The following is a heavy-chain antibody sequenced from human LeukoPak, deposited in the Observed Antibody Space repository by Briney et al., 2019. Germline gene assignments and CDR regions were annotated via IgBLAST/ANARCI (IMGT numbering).Heavy chain of an antibody. V-gene: IGHV3-21*01. CDR2: ISSSSSYI. CDR3: AELGITMIGGV. D-gene: IGHD3-10*02. Sequence: GGSLRLSCAASGFTFTSHSLNWVRQAPGKGLEWVSSISSSSSYIYYADSVKGRFTISRDNAKNSLYLQMNSLRAEDTAVYYCAELGITMIGGVWGKGTTVTISS. CDR1: GFTFTSHS. J-gene: IGHJ6*04.